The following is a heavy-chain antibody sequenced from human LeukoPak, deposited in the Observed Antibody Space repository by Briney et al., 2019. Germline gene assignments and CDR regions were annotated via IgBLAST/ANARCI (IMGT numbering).Heavy chain of an antibody. CDR3: ASHYYDSSGYYTLGY. V-gene: IGHV3-74*01. CDR2: IDRDGTSI. CDR1: GFTFSSYW. D-gene: IGHD3-22*01. Sequence: GGSLRLSCAASGFTFSSYWMHWVRQAPGKGLVWVSRIDRDGTSITYADSVKGRFTISRDNAKNTLYLQMNSLRAEDTAVYYCASHYYDSSGYYTLGYWGQGTLVTVSS. J-gene: IGHJ4*02.